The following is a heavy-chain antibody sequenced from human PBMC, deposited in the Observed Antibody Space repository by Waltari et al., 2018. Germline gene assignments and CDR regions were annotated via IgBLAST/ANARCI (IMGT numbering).Heavy chain of an antibody. CDR3: ARSHINSGYDKADAFDI. CDR1: GYTFTGYY. Sequence: QVQLVQSGAEVKKPGASVKVSCKASGYTFTGYYMHWVRQAPGQGLEWMGRINPNSGGTNYAQKFQGRVTMTRDTSISTAYMELSRLRSDDTAVYYCARSHINSGYDKADAFDIWGQGTMVTVSS. CDR2: INPNSGGT. V-gene: IGHV1-2*02. D-gene: IGHD5-12*01. J-gene: IGHJ3*02.